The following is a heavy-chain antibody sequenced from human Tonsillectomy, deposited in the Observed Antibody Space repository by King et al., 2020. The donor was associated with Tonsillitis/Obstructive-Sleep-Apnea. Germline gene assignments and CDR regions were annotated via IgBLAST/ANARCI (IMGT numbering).Heavy chain of an antibody. J-gene: IGHJ4*02. CDR2: ISSSSSYI. V-gene: IGHV3-21*01. Sequence: QLVQSGGGLVKPGGSLRLSCAASGFTFSSYSMNWVRQAPGKGLEWFSSISSSSSYIYYADSVKGRFTISRDNAKNSLYLQMNCLRAEDTAVYYCARYGYSSGWYKDYWGQGTLVTVSS. CDR1: GFTFSSYS. CDR3: ARYGYSSGWYKDY. D-gene: IGHD6-19*01.